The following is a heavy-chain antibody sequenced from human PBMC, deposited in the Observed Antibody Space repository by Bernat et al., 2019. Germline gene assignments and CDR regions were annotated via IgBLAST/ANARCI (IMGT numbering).Heavy chain of an antibody. Sequence: EVQLVESGGGLVQPGGSLRLSCAASGFTVSSNYMSWVRQAPGKGLEWVSVIYSDGSTYYADSVKGRFTISRDNSKNTLYLQMNSLRAEDTAVYYCASGGMATIMNPFDYWGQGTLVTVSS. V-gene: IGHV3-66*01. D-gene: IGHD5-12*01. CDR3: ASGGMATIMNPFDY. CDR1: GFTVSSNY. J-gene: IGHJ4*02. CDR2: IYSDGST.